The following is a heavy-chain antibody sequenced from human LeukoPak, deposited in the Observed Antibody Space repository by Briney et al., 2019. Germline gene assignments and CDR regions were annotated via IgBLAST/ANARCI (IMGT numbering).Heavy chain of an antibody. CDR1: GSSFTSYW. J-gene: IGHJ4*02. CDR2: IYPGDSET. Sequence: GASLQISCEGSGSSFTSYWIGWGRPLPGKGLEWMGIIYPGDSETRYSPSFQGQVTISADKSISTAYLQWSSLKASDAAMYYCARRPASGLFDYWGQGTLVTVSS. D-gene: IGHD6-19*01. V-gene: IGHV5-51*01. CDR3: ARRPASGLFDY.